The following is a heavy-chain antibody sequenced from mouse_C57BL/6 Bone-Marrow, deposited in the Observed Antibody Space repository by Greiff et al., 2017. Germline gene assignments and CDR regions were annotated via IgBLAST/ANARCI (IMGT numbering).Heavy chain of an antibody. J-gene: IGHJ3*01. Sequence: QVQLQQPGAELVMPGASVKLSCKASGYTFTSYWMHWVKQRPGQGLEWIGDIDPSDNYTNYNQKFKGKSTLTVDKSSSTAYMQLSSLTSEDSAVYYCAREGYYGSYGFAYWGQGTLVTVSA. V-gene: IGHV1-69*01. CDR3: AREGYYGSYGFAY. CDR1: GYTFTSYW. CDR2: IDPSDNYT. D-gene: IGHD2-1*01.